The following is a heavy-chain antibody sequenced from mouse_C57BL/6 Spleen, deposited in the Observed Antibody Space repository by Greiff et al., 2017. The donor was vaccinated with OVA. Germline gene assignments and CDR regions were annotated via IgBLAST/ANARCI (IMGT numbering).Heavy chain of an antibody. Sequence: QVQLKQPGAELVKPGASVKLSCKASGYTFTSYWMHWVKQRPGQGLEWIGMIHPNSGSTNYNEKFKSKATLTVDKSSSTAYMQLSSLTSEDSAVYYCASPGRDGLFAYWGQGTLVTVSA. CDR2: IHPNSGST. CDR3: ASPGRDGLFAY. D-gene: IGHD2-3*01. J-gene: IGHJ3*01. CDR1: GYTFTSYW. V-gene: IGHV1-64*01.